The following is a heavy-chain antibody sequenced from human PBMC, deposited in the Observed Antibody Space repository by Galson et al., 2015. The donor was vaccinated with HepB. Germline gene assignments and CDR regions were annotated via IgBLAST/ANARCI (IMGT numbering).Heavy chain of an antibody. CDR1: GFTFSSYA. D-gene: IGHD6-6*01. Sequence: SLRLSCAASGFTFSSYAMSWVRQAPGKGLEWVSAISGGGGSTYYADSVKGRFTISRDNSKNTLYLQMNSLRAEDTAVYYCAKVDFLGSSSVLGLRVAMGEDGAFDIWGQGTMVTVSS. J-gene: IGHJ3*02. V-gene: IGHV3-23*01. CDR3: AKVDFLGSSSVLGLRVAMGEDGAFDI. CDR2: ISGGGGST.